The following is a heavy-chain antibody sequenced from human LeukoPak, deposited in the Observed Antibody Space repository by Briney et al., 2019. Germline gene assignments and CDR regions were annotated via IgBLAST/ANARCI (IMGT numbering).Heavy chain of an antibody. V-gene: IGHV1-69*05. Sequence: SVKVSCKASAGTFSSYAISWVRQAPGQGLEWMGGIIPIFGTTNYAQKFQGRVTITTDESTSTAYMELSSLRSEDTAVYHCARSQSSSSSDYYYYYYMDVWGKGTTVTVSS. D-gene: IGHD6-6*01. CDR2: IIPIFGTT. CDR3: ARSQSSSSSDYYYYYYMDV. CDR1: AGTFSSYA. J-gene: IGHJ6*03.